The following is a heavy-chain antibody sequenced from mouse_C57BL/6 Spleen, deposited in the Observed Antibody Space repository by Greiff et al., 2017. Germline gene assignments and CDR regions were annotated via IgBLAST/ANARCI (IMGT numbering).Heavy chain of an antibody. D-gene: IGHD1-1*01. CDR3: ARGTTVVAKYFDV. CDR1: GFTFSSYA. V-gene: IGHV5-4*01. J-gene: IGHJ1*03. CDR2: ISVGGSYT. Sequence: EVQLVESGGGLVKPGGSLKLSCAASGFTFSSYAMSWVRQTPEKRLEWVATISVGGSYTYYPDNVKGRVTISRDNAKNNLYLQMSHLKSEDTAMYYCARGTTVVAKYFDVWGTGTTVTVSS.